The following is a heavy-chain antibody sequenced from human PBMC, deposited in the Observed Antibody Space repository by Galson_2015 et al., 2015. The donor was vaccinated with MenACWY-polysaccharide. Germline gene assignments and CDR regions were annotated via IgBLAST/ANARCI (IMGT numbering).Heavy chain of an antibody. D-gene: IGHD3-16*02. CDR2: ILSRGSA. CDR3: VRTNYDYVWGSYRSGWFDP. V-gene: IGHV4-39*01. J-gene: IGHJ5*02. Sequence: IGNILSRGSASYKSSLKSRVTIFVDTSKSQFSLKLSSVTAADTAVYFCVRTNYDYVWGSYRSGWFDPWGQGILVTVSS.